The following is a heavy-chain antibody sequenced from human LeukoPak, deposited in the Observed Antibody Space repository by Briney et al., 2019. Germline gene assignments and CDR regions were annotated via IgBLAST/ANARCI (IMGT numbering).Heavy chain of an antibody. CDR2: LYPGDSDT. Sequence: ETLKIPCKGSGYRFTSYWIGWVRQIPGKGREWMGILYPGDSDTRYSPSFQGQVTISADKPISTAYLQWSSLKASETAMYYCARGYSYGSFDYWGQGTLVTVSS. CDR1: GYRFTSYW. D-gene: IGHD5-18*01. J-gene: IGHJ4*02. V-gene: IGHV5-51*04. CDR3: ARGYSYGSFDY.